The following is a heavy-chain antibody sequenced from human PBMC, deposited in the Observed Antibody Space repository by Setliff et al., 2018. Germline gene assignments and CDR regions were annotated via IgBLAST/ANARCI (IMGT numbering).Heavy chain of an antibody. V-gene: IGHV4-59*08. CDR3: ARQSSVYKWFGP. CDR1: GDSINFYY. CDR2: IWSSGTT. D-gene: IGHD1-20*01. Sequence: SETLSLTCSISGDSINFYYWSWLRQPPGKGLEWIGYIWSSGTTNYNASLAGRVTISVDASKNQFSLKLKSVTAADTAVYYCARQSSVYKWFGPWGQGTLVTVSS. J-gene: IGHJ5*02.